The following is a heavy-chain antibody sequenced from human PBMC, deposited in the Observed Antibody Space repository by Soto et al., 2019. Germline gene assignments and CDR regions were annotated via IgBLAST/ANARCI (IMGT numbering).Heavy chain of an antibody. Sequence: SETLSLTCAVSGGSFTSNNWWTWVRQPPGQGLEWIGEIYRTGSTNYNPSLKSRVTISLDKSENQFSLKVTSLTAADTAVYYCASRDPGTSVDYWGQGTLITVSS. CDR1: GGSFTSNNW. V-gene: IGHV4-4*02. CDR3: ASRDPGTSVDY. CDR2: IYRTGST. J-gene: IGHJ4*02. D-gene: IGHD1-7*01.